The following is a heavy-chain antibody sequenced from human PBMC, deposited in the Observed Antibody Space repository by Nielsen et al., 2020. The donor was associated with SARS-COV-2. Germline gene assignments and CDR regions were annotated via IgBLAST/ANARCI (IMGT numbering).Heavy chain of an antibody. Sequence: GESLKISCAASGFPFSSYEMNWVRQAPGKGLEWVSSISSSSSYIYYADSVKGRFTIPRDNAKNSLYLQMNSLRAEDTAVYYCAGPWAVDYWGQGTLVTVSS. CDR2: ISSSSSYI. CDR1: GFPFSSYE. CDR3: AGPWAVDY. V-gene: IGHV3-21*01. J-gene: IGHJ4*02.